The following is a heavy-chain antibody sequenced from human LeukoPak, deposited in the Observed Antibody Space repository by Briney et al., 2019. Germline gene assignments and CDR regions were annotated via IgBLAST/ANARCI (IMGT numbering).Heavy chain of an antibody. V-gene: IGHV4-59*01. Sequence: SETLSLTCTVSGGSISSYYWSWIRQPPGKGLEWIGYIYYSGSTNYNPSLKSRVTISVDTSKNQFSLKLSSVTAADTAVYYCARVRTYGDGEDYWGQGTLVTVSS. J-gene: IGHJ4*02. CDR2: IYYSGST. CDR1: GGSISSYY. D-gene: IGHD4-17*01. CDR3: ARVRTYGDGEDY.